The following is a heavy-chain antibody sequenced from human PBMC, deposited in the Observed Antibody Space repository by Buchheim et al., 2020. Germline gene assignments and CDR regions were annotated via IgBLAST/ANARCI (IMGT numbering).Heavy chain of an antibody. Sequence: VQLVESGGGVVQPGGSLRLSCAGSGFTFSNHWMNWVRQAPGKGLEWVANIKQDGREKYYVDSVKGRFTISRDNAKNSVYLQMNSLRAEDTTVYFCTRGGPGTGYLSGYWGQGTL. CDR2: IKQDGREK. V-gene: IGHV3-7*01. J-gene: IGHJ4*02. D-gene: IGHD1-26*01. CDR1: GFTFSNHW. CDR3: TRGGPGTGYLSGY.